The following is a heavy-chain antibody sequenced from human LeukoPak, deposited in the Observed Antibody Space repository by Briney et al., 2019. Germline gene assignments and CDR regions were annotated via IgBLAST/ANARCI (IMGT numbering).Heavy chain of an antibody. Sequence: GESLKISCKGSGYSFNTYGIAWVRQMPGKGLEWMGIIYPGDSDTRYSLSFQGQVTISADESISTAYLHWSSLKASDTAMYYCARQADYNILTGYFKGHLDYWGQGTLVTVSS. D-gene: IGHD3-9*01. CDR3: ARQADYNILTGYFKGHLDY. V-gene: IGHV5-51*01. CDR1: GYSFNTYG. J-gene: IGHJ4*02. CDR2: IYPGDSDT.